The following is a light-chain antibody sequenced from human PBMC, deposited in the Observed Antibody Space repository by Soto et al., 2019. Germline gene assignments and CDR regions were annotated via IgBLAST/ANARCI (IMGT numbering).Light chain of an antibody. J-gene: IGKJ5*01. Sequence: EVTQCPSTLSLSPGASATLSCRASQSVSSSYLAWYQQKPGQAHRLFIYGASRRATGIPDRFSGSGSGTDFTLTIRRLEPEDFAAYYCQQYGSSPPITFGQGTRLDIK. V-gene: IGKV3-20*01. CDR2: GAS. CDR3: QQYGSSPPIT. CDR1: QSVSSSY.